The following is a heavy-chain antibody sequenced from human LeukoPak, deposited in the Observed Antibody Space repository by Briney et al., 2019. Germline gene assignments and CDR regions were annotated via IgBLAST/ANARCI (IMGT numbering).Heavy chain of an antibody. V-gene: IGHV4-39*07. CDR2: IYYSGST. D-gene: IGHD6-6*01. CDR3: ASSEYSSSSPDY. CDR1: GGSISSSSYY. J-gene: IGHJ4*02. Sequence: SETLSLTCTVSGGSISSSSYYWGWIRQPPGKGLEWIGSIYYSGSTYYNPSLKSRVTISVDTSKNQFSLKLSSVTAADTAVYYCASSEYSSSSPDYWGQGTLVTVSS.